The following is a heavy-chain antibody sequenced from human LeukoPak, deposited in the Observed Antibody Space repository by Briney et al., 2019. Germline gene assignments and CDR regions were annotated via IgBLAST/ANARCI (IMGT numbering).Heavy chain of an antibody. CDR2: IYYSGST. D-gene: IGHD1-26*01. Sequence: PSETLSLTCTVSGGSISSYYWSWIRQHPGKGLEWIGYIYYSGSTYYNPSLKSRVTISVDTSKNQFSLKLSSVTAADTAVYYCARDSGSYSMDYWGQGTLVTVSS. CDR3: ARDSGSYSMDY. J-gene: IGHJ4*02. CDR1: GGSISSYY. V-gene: IGHV4-59*06.